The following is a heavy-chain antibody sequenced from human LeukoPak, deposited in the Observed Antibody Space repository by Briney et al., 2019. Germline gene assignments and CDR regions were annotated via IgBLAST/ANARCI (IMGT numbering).Heavy chain of an antibody. J-gene: IGHJ6*03. Sequence: SETLSLTCTVSGGSITSSSYYWGWIRQPPGKGLEWIGSIYYSGTTHYNPSLKSRVTISTDTSKNQFSLKLSSVTAADTAVYYCARGRRDGYTLYYMDVWGKGTKVTVSS. CDR2: IYYSGTT. CDR3: ARGRRDGYTLYYMDV. V-gene: IGHV4-39*07. CDR1: GGSITSSSYY. D-gene: IGHD5-24*01.